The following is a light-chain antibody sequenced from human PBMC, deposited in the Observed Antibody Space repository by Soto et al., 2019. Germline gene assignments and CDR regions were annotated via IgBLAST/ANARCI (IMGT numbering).Light chain of an antibody. CDR3: QQYNSYAWT. CDR1: QSISSW. J-gene: IGKJ1*01. CDR2: DAS. Sequence: DIQMTQSPSTLSASVGDRVTITCRASQSISSWLAWYQQKPGKAPKLLIYDASSLESGVPSRFSGSGSGTEFTLTISSLQPDDFETYDCQQYNSYAWTFGQGTKVDIK. V-gene: IGKV1-5*01.